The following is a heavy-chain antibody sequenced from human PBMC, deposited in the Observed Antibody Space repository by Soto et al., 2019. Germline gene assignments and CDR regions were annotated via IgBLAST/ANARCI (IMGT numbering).Heavy chain of an antibody. CDR3: ARGGRKPSPTFFAMDV. J-gene: IGHJ6*02. CDR1: GGSFSGYY. CDR2: INYSGST. D-gene: IGHD4-4*01. V-gene: IGHV4-34*01. Sequence: SETLSLTCAVYGGSFSGYYWAWIRQPPGKGLEWIGEINYSGSTNYNPSLKSRVTISGDTSKNQFSLKLSSVTAADTAVYYCARGGRKPSPTFFAMDVWGQGTTVTVSS.